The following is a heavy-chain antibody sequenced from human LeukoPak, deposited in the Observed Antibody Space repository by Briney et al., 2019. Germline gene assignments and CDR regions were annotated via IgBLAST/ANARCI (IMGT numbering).Heavy chain of an antibody. CDR1: GFTFSSYC. D-gene: IGHD2-2*01. CDR2: ISYDGSNK. J-gene: IGHJ4*02. CDR3: ARSPLGYCSSTSCSPDLDY. Sequence: GGSLRLSCAASGFTFSSYCMHWVRQAPGKGLEWVAVISYDGSNKYYADSVKGRFTISRDNSKNTLYLQMNSLRAEDTAVYYCARSPLGYCSSTSCSPDLDYWGQGTLVTVSS. V-gene: IGHV3-30*03.